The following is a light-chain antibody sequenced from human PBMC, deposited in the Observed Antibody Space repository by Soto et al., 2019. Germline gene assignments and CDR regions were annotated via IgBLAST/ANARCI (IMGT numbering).Light chain of an antibody. Sequence: EIVLTQSPGTLSLSPGERATLPCRASQSFTSNYLAWYQQRPGQAPRLLIYGASTRATGIPDRFSGSGSGTDFTLTISRLESEDVGVYYCQQYGSSPRRFGQGTKV. V-gene: IGKV3-20*01. CDR3: QQYGSSPRR. J-gene: IGKJ1*01. CDR2: GAS. CDR1: QSFTSNY.